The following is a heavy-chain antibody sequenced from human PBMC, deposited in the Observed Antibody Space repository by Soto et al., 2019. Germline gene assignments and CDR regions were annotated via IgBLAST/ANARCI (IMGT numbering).Heavy chain of an antibody. J-gene: IGHJ4*02. CDR3: ANPSTTDYGDYQFDY. D-gene: IGHD4-17*01. V-gene: IGHV1-69*13. CDR2: IIPIFGTA. Sequence: GASVKVSCKASGGTFSSYAISWVRQAPGQGLEWMGGIIPIFGTANYAQKFQGRVTITADESTSTAYMELSSLRSEDTAVYYCANPSTTDYGDYQFDYWGQGTLVTVSS. CDR1: GGTFSSYA.